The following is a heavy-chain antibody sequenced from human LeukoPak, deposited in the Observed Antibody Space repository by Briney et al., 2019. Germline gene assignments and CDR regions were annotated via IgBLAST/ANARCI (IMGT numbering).Heavy chain of an antibody. CDR1: GGTFSSYA. V-gene: IGHV1-69*05. J-gene: IGHJ4*02. CDR3: ARGIVGAIPLDY. D-gene: IGHD1-26*01. Sequence: SVKVSCKASGGTFSSYAISWVRQAPGQGLEWMGGIIPIFGTANYAQKFQGRVTITTDESTSTAYMELSSLRSEDTAVYYCARGIVGAIPLDYWGQGTLVTVSS. CDR2: IIPIFGTA.